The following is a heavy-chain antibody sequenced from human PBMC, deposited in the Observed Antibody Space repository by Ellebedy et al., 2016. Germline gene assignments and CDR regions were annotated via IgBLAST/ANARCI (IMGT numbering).Heavy chain of an antibody. CDR2: ISGAGYTT. CDR3: RQGHYADL. CDR1: GLNLGNYF. V-gene: IGHV3-23*01. J-gene: IGHJ4*02. D-gene: IGHD4-17*01. Sequence: GESLKISXTASGLNLGNYFMSWVRQAPGKGLEWVATISGAGYTTFFADSVKGRFTISRDRSKNSVYLRMYNLRVEDTAVYYCRQGHYADLWGQGTLVTVSS.